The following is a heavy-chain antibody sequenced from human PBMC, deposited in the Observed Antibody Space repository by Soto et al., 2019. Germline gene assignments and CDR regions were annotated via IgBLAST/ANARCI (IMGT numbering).Heavy chain of an antibody. V-gene: IGHV1-2*04. Sequence: ASVKVSCKASGYTFTGYYMHWVRRAPGQGLEWMGWINPNSGGTNYAQKFQGWVTMTRDTSISTAYMELSRLRSDDTAVYYCARSMGIGYCSSTSCSKRNNWFDPWGQGTLVTVS. J-gene: IGHJ5*02. D-gene: IGHD2-2*01. CDR3: ARSMGIGYCSSTSCSKRNNWFDP. CDR2: INPNSGGT. CDR1: GYTFTGYY.